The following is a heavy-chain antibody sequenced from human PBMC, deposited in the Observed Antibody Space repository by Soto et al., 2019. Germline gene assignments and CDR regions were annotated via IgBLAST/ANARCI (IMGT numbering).Heavy chain of an antibody. CDR3: ARGAPCTSTSCYDYFHYGMDV. J-gene: IGHJ6*02. Sequence: ASVKVSCKASGYTFTSHGITWVRQAPGQGLEWMGWISTYNGNTNYAQKLQGRVTLTTDTSTSTAYMELRSLRSDDAAVYYCARGAPCTSTSCYDYFHYGMDVWGQGTTVTVSS. CDR2: ISTYNGNT. CDR1: GYTFTSHG. V-gene: IGHV1-18*01. D-gene: IGHD2-2*01.